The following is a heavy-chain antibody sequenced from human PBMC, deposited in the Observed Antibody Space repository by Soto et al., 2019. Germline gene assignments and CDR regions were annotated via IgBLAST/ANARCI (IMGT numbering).Heavy chain of an antibody. J-gene: IGHJ6*01. V-gene: IGHV4-34*01. CDR2: INHSGST. Sequence: SETLSLTCAVYGGSFSGYYWSWIRQPPGKGLEWIGEINHSGSTNYNPSLKSRVTISVDTSKNQFSLKLSSVTAADTAVYYCARETGKYGGGYGMDVWGQGTTVTVSS. CDR1: GGSFSGYY. CDR3: ARETGKYGGGYGMDV. D-gene: IGHD3-16*01.